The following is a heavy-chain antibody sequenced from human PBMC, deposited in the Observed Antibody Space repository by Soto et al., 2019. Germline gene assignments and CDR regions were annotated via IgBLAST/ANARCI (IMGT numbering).Heavy chain of an antibody. J-gene: IGHJ4*02. D-gene: IGHD2-15*01. CDR1: GYTFTTYY. CDR3: ARAGYCSGGTCFHGNCDY. Sequence: QVQLVQSGAEVKRPGASVKVSCKASGYTFTTYYMHWVRQAPGQGLEWLGIINPNGGSTTYAQKFQGRVTMTRDPSTSTVYLEPSSLRSEDTAVYYCARAGYCSGGTCFHGNCDYWGQGTLVTVSA. V-gene: IGHV1-46*01. CDR2: INPNGGST.